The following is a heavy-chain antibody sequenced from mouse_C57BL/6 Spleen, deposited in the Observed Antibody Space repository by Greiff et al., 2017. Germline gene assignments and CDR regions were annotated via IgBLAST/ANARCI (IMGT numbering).Heavy chain of an antibody. D-gene: IGHD2-1*01. V-gene: IGHV14-1*01. CDR2: IDPADGDT. CDR3: TTAYGNSALFAY. J-gene: IGHJ3*01. Sequence: VQLQQSGAELVRPGASVKLSCTASGFNIKDYYMHWVKQRPEQGLEWIGRIDPADGDTEYAPKFQGKDTMTVDTSSNTAYLQLSSLTSEDTAVYYCTTAYGNSALFAYWSQGPLVTVSA. CDR1: GFNIKDYY.